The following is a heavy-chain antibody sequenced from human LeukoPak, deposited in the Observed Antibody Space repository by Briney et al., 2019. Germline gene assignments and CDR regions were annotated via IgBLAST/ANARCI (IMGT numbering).Heavy chain of an antibody. J-gene: IGHJ5*02. CDR2: IRSTGETI. V-gene: IGHV3-48*04. CDR3: ARDNGGYCSGGSCYSGWFDP. CDR1: GFTFSSYS. Sequence: TGGSLRLSCAASGFTFSSYSMSWVRQAPGKGLEWVSYIRSTGETIYYADSVKGRFTISRDNAKNSLYLQMNSLRAEDTAVYYCARDNGGYCSGGSCYSGWFDPWGQGTLVTVSS. D-gene: IGHD2-15*01.